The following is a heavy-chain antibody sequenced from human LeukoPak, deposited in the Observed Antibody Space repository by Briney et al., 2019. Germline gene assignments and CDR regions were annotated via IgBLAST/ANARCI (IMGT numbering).Heavy chain of an antibody. J-gene: IGHJ4*02. V-gene: IGHV3-7*01. CDR3: ARELRYCRGGSCYLAYFDS. D-gene: IGHD2-15*01. Sequence: PGGSLRLSCVASGFTFSNYWMSWVRQAPGKGLEWVANIKQDGSEKYYVDSVKGRFTISRDNAKNSVYLQLNSLRAEDTAVYYCARELRYCRGGSCYLAYFDSWGQGTLITVSS. CDR2: IKQDGSEK. CDR1: GFTFSNYW.